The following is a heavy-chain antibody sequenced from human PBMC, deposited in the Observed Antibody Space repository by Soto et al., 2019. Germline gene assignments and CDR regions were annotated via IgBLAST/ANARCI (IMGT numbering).Heavy chain of an antibody. CDR2: IYYSGST. Sequence: SETLSLTCTVSGDSISRGGYYWSWIRQHPGKGLEWIGYIYYSGSTYYNPSLKSRVTISVDTSKNQFSLKLSSVTAADTAVYYCASWGGYCSGGSCLDAFDIWCQGTMVTVSS. CDR3: ASWGGYCSGGSCLDAFDI. D-gene: IGHD2-15*01. J-gene: IGHJ3*02. V-gene: IGHV4-31*03. CDR1: GDSISRGGYY.